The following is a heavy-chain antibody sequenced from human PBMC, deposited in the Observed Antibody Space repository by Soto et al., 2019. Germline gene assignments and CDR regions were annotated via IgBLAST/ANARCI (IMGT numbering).Heavy chain of an antibody. CDR1: GFTLRSYW. Sequence: VQLVESGGGLVQPGGSLRISCAVSGFTLRSYWMHWVRQVPGKGLVWVSRINSEGTGIIYADSVKGRFTISRDNAKNTLYLQMNSLRVEDTAVYYCARDAMRHSYGMDVWGQGTTVTVSS. CDR3: ARDAMRHSYGMDV. CDR2: INSEGTGI. J-gene: IGHJ6*02. V-gene: IGHV3-74*01.